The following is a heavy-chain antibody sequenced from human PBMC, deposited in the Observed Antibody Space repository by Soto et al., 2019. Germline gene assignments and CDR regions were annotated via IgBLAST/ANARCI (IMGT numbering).Heavy chain of an antibody. CDR1: GFTFSSYA. Sequence: EVQLLESGGGLVQPGGSLRLSCAASGFTFSSYAMSWVRQAPGQGLEWVSAISGSGGSTYYADSVKGRFTISRDNSKNTVYLQRNSLRAEDTAVYYCAKGYSPDYDVLTGYLPWGYWGEGTLVIVSS. J-gene: IGHJ4*02. V-gene: IGHV3-23*01. CDR3: AKGYSPDYDVLTGYLPWGY. D-gene: IGHD3-9*01. CDR2: ISGSGGST.